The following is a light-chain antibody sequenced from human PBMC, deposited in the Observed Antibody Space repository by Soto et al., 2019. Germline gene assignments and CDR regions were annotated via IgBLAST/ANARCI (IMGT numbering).Light chain of an antibody. CDR3: QQYYDYPFT. CDR2: AAS. Sequence: AIRMTQSPSSFSASTGDRVTINCRASQGISSYLAWYQQKPGKAPKLLIYAASTLHSGVPSRFSGSGSGTDFTLTISCLQSEDFATYYCQQYYDYPFTFGPGTKVDIK. CDR1: QGISSY. V-gene: IGKV1-8*01. J-gene: IGKJ3*01.